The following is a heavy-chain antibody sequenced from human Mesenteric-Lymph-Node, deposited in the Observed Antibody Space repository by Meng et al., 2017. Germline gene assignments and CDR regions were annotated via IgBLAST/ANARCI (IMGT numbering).Heavy chain of an antibody. CDR3: ARVLRAASKAYYYDSSGTLAAVDY. V-gene: IGHV1-8*01. D-gene: IGHD3-22*01. CDR2: MNPNSGNT. J-gene: IGHJ4*02. CDR1: GYTFTSYD. Sequence: ASVKVSSKASGYTFTSYDINWVRQATGQGLEWMGWMNPNSGNTGYAQKFQGRVTMTRNTSISTAYMELSSLRSEDTAVYYCARVLRAASKAYYYDSSGTLAAVDYWGQGSRVTVSS.